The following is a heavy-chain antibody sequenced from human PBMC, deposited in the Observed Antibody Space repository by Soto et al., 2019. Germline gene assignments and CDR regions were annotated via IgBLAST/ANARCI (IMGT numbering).Heavy chain of an antibody. CDR2: IYYSGST. V-gene: IGHV4-31*03. Sequence: QVQLQESGPGLVKPSQTLSLTCTVSGGSISSGGYYWSWIRQHPGKGLEWIGYIYYSGSTYYNPSLKSRVTISVDTSKNQFSLKLSSVTAADTAVYYCARGAYCSGGSCYPPDFSYGMDVWGQGTTVTVSS. J-gene: IGHJ6*02. CDR1: GGSISSGGYY. CDR3: ARGAYCSGGSCYPPDFSYGMDV. D-gene: IGHD2-15*01.